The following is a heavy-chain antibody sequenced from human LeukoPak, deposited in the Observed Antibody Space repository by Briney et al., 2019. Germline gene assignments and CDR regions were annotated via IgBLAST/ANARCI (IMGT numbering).Heavy chain of an antibody. V-gene: IGHV3-48*01. D-gene: IGHD6-13*01. CDR2: ISSSSTII. CDR3: ARVGSRIAAAGTVY. J-gene: IGHJ4*02. CDR1: GFTSNSYG. Sequence: PGGSLRLSCAASGFTSNSYGMNWVRQAPGKGLEWVSYISSSSTIIYYADSVKGRFTISRDNAKNSLYLQMNSLRAEDTALYYCARVGSRIAAAGTVYWGQGTLVTVSS.